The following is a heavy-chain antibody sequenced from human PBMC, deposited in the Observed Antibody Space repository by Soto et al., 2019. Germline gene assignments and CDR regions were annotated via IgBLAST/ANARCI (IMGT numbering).Heavy chain of an antibody. J-gene: IGHJ5*02. CDR3: ARVLFYSHNWFDP. CDR1: GGSISSYY. Sequence: SDTLSLTCTVSGGSISSYYWSWIRQPPGKGLEWIGYIYYSGSTNYNPSLKSRVTISVDTSKNQFSLKLSSVTAADTAVYYCARVLFYSHNWFDPWGQGTLVTVSS. D-gene: IGHD2-8*01. CDR2: IYYSGST. V-gene: IGHV4-59*07.